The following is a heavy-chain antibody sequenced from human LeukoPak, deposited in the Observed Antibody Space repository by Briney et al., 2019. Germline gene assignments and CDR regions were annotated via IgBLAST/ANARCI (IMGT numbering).Heavy chain of an antibody. CDR1: GGSISSSNYY. J-gene: IGHJ4*02. Sequence: SETLSLTCTVSGGSISSSNYYWGWIRQPPGKGLEWIGSINYSGRTYYNPSLKSRVTISVDTSKNQFSLKLSSVTAADTAVYYCARGYDYGDYYYFDYWGQGTLVTVSS. CDR3: ARGYDYGDYYYFDY. D-gene: IGHD4-17*01. V-gene: IGHV4-39*07. CDR2: INYSGRT.